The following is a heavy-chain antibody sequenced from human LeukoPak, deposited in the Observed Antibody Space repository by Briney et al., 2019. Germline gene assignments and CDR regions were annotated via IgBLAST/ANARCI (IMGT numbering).Heavy chain of an antibody. Sequence: GESLRLSCAATGFTFSSFWMSWVRQGPGKGLEWVASIPPDGGIGRYVDSVKGRFTISRDNAKTTVFLQMNSLREKDTAVYYCARLFGGVTTLDYWGQGALVTVSS. CDR2: IPPDGGIG. V-gene: IGHV3-7*01. CDR1: GFTFSSFW. J-gene: IGHJ4*02. CDR3: ARLFGGVTTLDY. D-gene: IGHD4-17*01.